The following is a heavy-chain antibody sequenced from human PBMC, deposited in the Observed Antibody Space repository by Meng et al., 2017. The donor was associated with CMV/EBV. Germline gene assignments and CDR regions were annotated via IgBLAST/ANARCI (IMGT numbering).Heavy chain of an antibody. CDR2: ISAYHGNT. J-gene: IGHJ2*01. V-gene: IGHV1-18*01. CDR3: ARDPLFGGGGRFDL. D-gene: IGHD3-10*01. Sequence: QVMLGRFRHEVQKPGASVKVFCKASGYTFTGYGISWVRQAPGQGLEWMRWISAYHGNTNYAQKLQGRVTMTTDTSTSTAYMELRSLRSDDTAVYYCARDPLFGGGGRFDLWGRGTLVTVSS. CDR1: GYTFTGYG.